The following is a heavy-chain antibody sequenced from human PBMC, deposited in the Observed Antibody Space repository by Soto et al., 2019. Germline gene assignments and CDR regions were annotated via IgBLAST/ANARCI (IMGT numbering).Heavy chain of an antibody. Sequence: RPAQKISGEGCGCSFTISWWGWVHQMPVKGLEWMGIIHPGDSETRYSPSFQGQVTISADKSISTAYLQWSSLKASDTAIYYFARPTPPSSGWTHCMDVWGQGPTVTVS. CDR2: IHPGDSET. CDR1: GCSFTISW. D-gene: IGHD6-19*01. CDR3: ARPTPPSSGWTHCMDV. J-gene: IGHJ6*01. V-gene: IGHV5-51*07.